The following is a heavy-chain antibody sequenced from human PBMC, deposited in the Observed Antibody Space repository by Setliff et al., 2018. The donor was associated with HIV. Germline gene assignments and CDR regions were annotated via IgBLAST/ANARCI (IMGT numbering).Heavy chain of an antibody. CDR3: ARLKSASGYFGFDS. CDR1: GGSISSYY. V-gene: IGHV4-59*08. D-gene: IGHD5-12*01. Sequence: PSETLSLTCNVSGGSISSYYWSWIRLPPGKGLEWIGYIYYSGTADYNPSLMSRATISIDTSNNQFALKLTSMTAADTAVYFCARLKSASGYFGFDSWGQGTLVTVSS. CDR2: IYYSGTA. J-gene: IGHJ4*02.